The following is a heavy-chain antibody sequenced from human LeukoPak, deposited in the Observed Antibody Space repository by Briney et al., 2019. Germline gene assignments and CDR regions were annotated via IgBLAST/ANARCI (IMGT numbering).Heavy chain of an antibody. Sequence: PSETLSLTCAVYGGSFSDYYWTWIRQPPGKGLEWIGEINHSGSTNCNPSLKSRVTISVDTSKNQFSLKVTSVTAADTAVYFCVRAFYLENQYTGDYWGQGTLVTVSS. J-gene: IGHJ4*02. CDR3: VRAFYLENQYTGDY. CDR2: INHSGST. V-gene: IGHV4-34*01. CDR1: GGSFSDYY. D-gene: IGHD1-1*01.